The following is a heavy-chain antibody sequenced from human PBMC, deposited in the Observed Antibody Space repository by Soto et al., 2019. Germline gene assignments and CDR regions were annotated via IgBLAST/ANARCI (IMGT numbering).Heavy chain of an antibody. V-gene: IGHV1-18*01. CDR1: GCTFTNYG. J-gene: IGHJ4*02. CDR3: ATRPLDTGMPSGY. D-gene: IGHD5-18*01. CDR2: SGGYKGNT. Sequence: QVQLVQSGAEVMEPGASVKVSCKASGCTFTNYGVSWWRQAPGQGLERMGWSGGYKGNTNYSQKLQGRVTLTTDTSTSTAYVDLRSLSSGDTPVYYCATRPLDTGMPSGYWGQGTLVTV.